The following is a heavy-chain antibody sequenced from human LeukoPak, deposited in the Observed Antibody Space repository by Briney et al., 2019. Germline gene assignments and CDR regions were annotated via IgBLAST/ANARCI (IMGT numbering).Heavy chain of an antibody. D-gene: IGHD3-22*01. J-gene: IGHJ4*02. CDR3: ALISDHYDSSGYLEGY. Sequence: PGRSLRLSCAASGFAFNDYAIHWVRQAPGKGLEWVSGISWTSANIGYADSVKGRFTISRDNAKNSLYLQMNSLRAEDTALYYCALISDHYDSSGYLEGYWGQGTLVTVSS. CDR1: GFAFNDYA. V-gene: IGHV3-9*01. CDR2: ISWTSANI.